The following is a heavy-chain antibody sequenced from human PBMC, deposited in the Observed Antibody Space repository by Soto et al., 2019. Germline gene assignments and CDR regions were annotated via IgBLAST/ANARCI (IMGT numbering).Heavy chain of an antibody. J-gene: IGHJ6*02. CDR2: IIPIFPTT. Sequence: QVQLVQSGAEVKQPGSSVTVSCKASGGTFGHSAISWVRQATGKGLEWMGGIIPIFPTTDYAQKFQGRVTITAEELTTTAYMELTSLKSDDTAVYYRARDKDRQPLGGNYLYGIDVWCQGTTVIVSS. CDR3: ARDKDRQPLGGNYLYGIDV. V-gene: IGHV1-69*12. CDR1: GGTFGHSA. D-gene: IGHD2-15*01.